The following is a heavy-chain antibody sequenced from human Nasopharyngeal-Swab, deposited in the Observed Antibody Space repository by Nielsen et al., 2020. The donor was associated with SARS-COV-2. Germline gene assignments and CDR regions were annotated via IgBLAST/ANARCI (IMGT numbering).Heavy chain of an antibody. CDR1: GGSFRGYY. D-gene: IGHD3-9*01. J-gene: IGHJ6*02. CDR3: ARGGRYFDWFQPPLGYYGMDV. Sequence: SETLSLTCAVYGGSFRGYYWSWIRQPPGKGLEWIGEINHSGSTNYTPSLKSRVTISVDTSKNQFSLKLSSVTAADTAVYYCARGGRYFDWFQPPLGYYGMDVWGQGTTVTVSS. V-gene: IGHV4-34*01. CDR2: INHSGST.